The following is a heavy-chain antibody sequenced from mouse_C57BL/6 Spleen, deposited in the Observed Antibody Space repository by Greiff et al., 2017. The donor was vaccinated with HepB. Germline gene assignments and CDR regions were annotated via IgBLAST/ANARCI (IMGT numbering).Heavy chain of an antibody. V-gene: IGHV5-17*01. CDR2: ISSGSSTI. D-gene: IGHD2-14*01. CDR3: ARGYRFAY. CDR1: GFTFSDYG. Sequence: EVQLQESGGGLVKPGGSLKLSCAASGFTFSDYGMHWVRQAPEKGLEWVAYISSGSSTIYYADTVKGRFTIARDNAKNTLFLQMTSLRSEDTAMYYCARGYRFAYWGQGTLVTVSA. J-gene: IGHJ3*01.